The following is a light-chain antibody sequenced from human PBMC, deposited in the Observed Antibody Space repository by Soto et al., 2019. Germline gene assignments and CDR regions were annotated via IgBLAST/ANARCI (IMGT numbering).Light chain of an antibody. V-gene: IGKV3-11*01. J-gene: IGKJ2*01. CDR1: QSISRY. CDR3: QQYNNWPHT. CDR2: DAS. Sequence: EIVLTQSPATLSLSPGEGATLSCRASQSISRYLAWYQQKPGQAPRLLIYDASNRATGIPARFSGSGSGTEFTLTINSLQSEDFAVYYCQQYNNWPHTFGQGTKVDIK.